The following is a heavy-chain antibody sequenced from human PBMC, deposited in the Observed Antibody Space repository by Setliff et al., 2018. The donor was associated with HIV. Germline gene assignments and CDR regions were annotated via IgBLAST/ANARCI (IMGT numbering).Heavy chain of an antibody. J-gene: IGHJ6*02. CDR1: GGSIGGTHY. D-gene: IGHD2-2*01. CDR2: IHHSGDT. Sequence: PSETLSLTCAVSGGSIGGTHYWHWVRQPPGRGLEWIGDIHHSGDTNYNASLKSRVSMSVDKSKNQFSLKLTSVTAADTAVYYCARGHCSGTNCYGVDYYGMDVWGQGTTVTVSS. V-gene: IGHV4-4*02. CDR3: ARGHCSGTNCYGVDYYGMDV.